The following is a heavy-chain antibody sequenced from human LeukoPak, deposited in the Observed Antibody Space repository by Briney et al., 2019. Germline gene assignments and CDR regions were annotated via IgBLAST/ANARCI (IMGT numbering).Heavy chain of an antibody. Sequence: SETLSLTCAVSGGSFSGYYWSWIRQPPGKGLEWIGEINHSGSTNYNPSLKSRVTISVDTSKNQFSLKLSSVTAADTAVYYCARVERYFDWLPDYWGQGTLVTVSS. CDR2: INHSGST. V-gene: IGHV4-34*01. CDR3: ARVERYFDWLPDY. J-gene: IGHJ4*02. CDR1: GGSFSGYY. D-gene: IGHD3-9*01.